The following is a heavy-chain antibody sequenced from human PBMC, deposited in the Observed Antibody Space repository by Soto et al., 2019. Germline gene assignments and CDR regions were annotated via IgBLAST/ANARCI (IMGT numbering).Heavy chain of an antibody. CDR2: IYHGGST. D-gene: IGHD3-22*01. CDR1: GYSISSGYY. Sequence: SETLSLTCSVSGYSISSGYYWGWLRQPPGKGLEWIGIIYHGGSTYYNPSLNSRVTLSIDMTNNHVSLILNSVTAADTAVYYCARVGPWVPYYYDSSPYTFENWFDPWGQGTLVTVSS. V-gene: IGHV4-38-2*02. J-gene: IGHJ5*02. CDR3: ARVGPWVPYYYDSSPYTFENWFDP.